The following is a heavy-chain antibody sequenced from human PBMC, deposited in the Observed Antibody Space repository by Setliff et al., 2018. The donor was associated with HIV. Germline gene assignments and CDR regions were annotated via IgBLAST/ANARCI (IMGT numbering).Heavy chain of an antibody. CDR2: IGPSGSST. J-gene: IGHJ3*01. D-gene: IGHD1-26*01. CDR3: ARDRVVGATLDPLDL. V-gene: IGHV1-46*02. Sequence: ASVKVSCKTSAYTFNSYYMHWIRQAPGQGLEWMGLIGPSGSSTTYAQNFQGRVTMSRDTSTNTVYMELSSLRSEDTAVYYCARDRVVGATLDPLDLWGQGTMVTVSS. CDR1: AYTFNSYY.